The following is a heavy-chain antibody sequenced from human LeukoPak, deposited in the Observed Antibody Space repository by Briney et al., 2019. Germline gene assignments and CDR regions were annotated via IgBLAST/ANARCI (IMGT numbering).Heavy chain of an antibody. CDR3: ARPNYYGSGSYSY. Sequence: SETLSLTCTVSGGSIISSSYYWSWIRQPPGKGLEWIGEINHSGSTNYNPSLKSRVTISVDTSKNQFSLKLSSVTAADTAVYYCARPNYYGSGSYSYWGQGTLVTVSS. J-gene: IGHJ4*02. D-gene: IGHD3-10*01. V-gene: IGHV4-39*07. CDR1: GGSIISSSYY. CDR2: INHSGST.